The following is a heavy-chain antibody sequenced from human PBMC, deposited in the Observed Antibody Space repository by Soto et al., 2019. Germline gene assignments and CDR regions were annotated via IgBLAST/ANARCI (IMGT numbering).Heavy chain of an antibody. CDR3: ARGGGIVATGHYYYYYGMDV. J-gene: IGHJ6*02. CDR1: GYTFTGYY. V-gene: IGHV1-2*04. CDR2: INPNSGGT. D-gene: IGHD5-12*01. Sequence: ASVKVSCKASGYTFTGYYMHWVRQAPGQGLEWMGWINPNSGGTNYAQKFQGWVTMTRDTSISTAYMELSRLRSDDTAVYYCARGGGIVATGHYYYYYGMDVWGQGTTVTVSS.